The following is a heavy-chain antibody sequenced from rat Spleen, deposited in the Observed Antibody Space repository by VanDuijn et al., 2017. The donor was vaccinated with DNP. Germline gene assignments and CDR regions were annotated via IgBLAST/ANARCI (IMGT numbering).Heavy chain of an antibody. D-gene: IGHD4-3*01. CDR3: ARLGYGGYYFDY. V-gene: IGHV5-29*01. Sequence: EVQLVESDGGLVQPGRSLKLSCAASGFTFSDYYMAWVRQAPTKGVEWVATISYDGSSTYYRDSVKGRFTISRDNAKSTLYLQMDSLRSEDTATYYCARLGYGGYYFDYWGQGVMVTVSS. J-gene: IGHJ2*01. CDR2: ISYDGSST. CDR1: GFTFSDYY.